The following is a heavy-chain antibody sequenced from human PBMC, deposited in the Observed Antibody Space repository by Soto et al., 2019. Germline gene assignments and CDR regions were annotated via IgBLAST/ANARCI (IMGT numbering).Heavy chain of an antibody. CDR1: GGSVTGYY. V-gene: IGHV4-59*02. J-gene: IGHJ6*02. CDR2: IYYSGSS. D-gene: IGHD2-2*01. CDR3: ARDGDSPRGVPAAHGYGMDV. Sequence: SSETLSLTCTVSGGSVTGYYWSWIRQPPGKGLEWIGHIYYSGSSTYNPSLKSRVTISVDTSKNQFSLKLSSVTAADTAVYYCARDGDSPRGVPAAHGYGMDVWGQGTTVTVSS.